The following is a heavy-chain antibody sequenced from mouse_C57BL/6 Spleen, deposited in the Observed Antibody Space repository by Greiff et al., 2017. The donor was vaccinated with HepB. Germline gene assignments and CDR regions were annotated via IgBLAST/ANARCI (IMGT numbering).Heavy chain of an antibody. D-gene: IGHD1-1*01. CDR3: ARPTTVVARSFDV. Sequence: VQLQQPGAELVRPGTSVKLSCKASGYTFTSYWMHWVKQRPGQGLEWIGVIDPSDSYTNYNQKFKGKATLTVDTSSSTAYMQLSSLTSEDSAVYYCARPTTVVARSFDVWGTGTTVTVSS. CDR2: IDPSDSYT. V-gene: IGHV1-59*01. CDR1: GYTFTSYW. J-gene: IGHJ1*03.